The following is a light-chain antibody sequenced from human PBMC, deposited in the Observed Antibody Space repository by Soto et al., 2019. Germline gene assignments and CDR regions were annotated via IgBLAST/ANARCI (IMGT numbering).Light chain of an antibody. Sequence: EIVLTHSPATLSLSPCERATLSFSASQSVSTYLAWYQHKPGQAPRLLIYLTSNRAAGIPARFSGSGSETDFTLTISDVEPEDFAVYYCHQRQSWPRTFGQGTKVDI. CDR2: LTS. CDR3: HQRQSWPRT. CDR1: QSVSTY. V-gene: IGKV3-11*01. J-gene: IGKJ1*01.